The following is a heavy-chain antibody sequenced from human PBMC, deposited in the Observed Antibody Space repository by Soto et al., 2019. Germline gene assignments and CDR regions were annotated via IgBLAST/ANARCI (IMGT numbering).Heavy chain of an antibody. CDR1: GFTFSTYP. CDR3: ARVCSTTSCYGAFDI. J-gene: IGHJ3*02. V-gene: IGHV3-64*01. Sequence: EVQLVESGGGLVQPGGSLRLSCAASGFTFSTYPMHWVRQPPGKGLEYVSLISGDGRSTYYANSVRGRFTISRDNSKNTLYLQMGGLRAEDMAVYYCARVCSTTSCYGAFDIWGQGTMVIVSS. D-gene: IGHD2-2*01. CDR2: ISGDGRST.